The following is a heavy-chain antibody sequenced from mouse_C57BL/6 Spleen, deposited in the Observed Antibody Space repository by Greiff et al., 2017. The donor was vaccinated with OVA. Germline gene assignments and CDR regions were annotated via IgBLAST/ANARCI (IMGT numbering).Heavy chain of an antibody. Sequence: VKLQQPGTELVKPGASVKLSCKASGYTFTSYWMHWVKQRPGQGLEWIGNINPSNGGTNYNEKFKSKATLTVDKSSSTAYMQLSSLTSEDSAVYYCARRGLYDGYPYAMDYWGQGTSVTVSS. V-gene: IGHV1-53*01. CDR3: ARRGLYDGYPYAMDY. CDR2: INPSNGGT. CDR1: GYTFTSYW. J-gene: IGHJ4*01. D-gene: IGHD2-3*01.